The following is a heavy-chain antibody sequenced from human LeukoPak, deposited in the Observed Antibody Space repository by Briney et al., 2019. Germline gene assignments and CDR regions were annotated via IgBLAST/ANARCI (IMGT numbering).Heavy chain of an antibody. CDR1: GFTFSSYA. CDR3: ARDRLGGIVVVPVAFDI. Sequence: GGSLRLSCAASGFTFSSYAMHWVRQAPGKGLEWVAVISYDGSNKYYADSVKGRFTISRDNSKNTLYLQMNSLRAEDTAVYYCARDRLGGIVVVPVAFDIWGQGTIVTVSS. D-gene: IGHD2-2*01. CDR2: ISYDGSNK. J-gene: IGHJ3*02. V-gene: IGHV3-30-3*01.